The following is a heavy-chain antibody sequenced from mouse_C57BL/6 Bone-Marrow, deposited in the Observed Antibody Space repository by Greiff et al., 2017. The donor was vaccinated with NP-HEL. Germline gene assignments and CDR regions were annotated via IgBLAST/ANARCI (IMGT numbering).Heavy chain of an antibody. Sequence: VQLQQSGPELVKPGASVKMSCKASGYTFTDYNMHWVKQSHGKSLEWIGYINPNNGGTSYNQKFKGKATLTVNKSSSTAYMELRSLTSEDSAVYYCARCLYYGSSVDYWGQGTTLTVSS. V-gene: IGHV1-22*01. CDR1: GYTFTDYN. CDR3: ARCLYYGSSVDY. D-gene: IGHD1-1*01. CDR2: INPNNGGT. J-gene: IGHJ2*01.